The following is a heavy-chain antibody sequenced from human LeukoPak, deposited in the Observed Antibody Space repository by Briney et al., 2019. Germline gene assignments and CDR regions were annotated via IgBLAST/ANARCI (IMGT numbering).Heavy chain of an antibody. CDR2: INPNSGGT. J-gene: IGHJ5*02. D-gene: IGHD3-10*01. CDR3: ASIPLLWFGNDWFDP. V-gene: IGHV1-2*06. Sequence: ASVKASCKASGYTFTGYYMHWVRQAPGQGLEWMGRINPNSGGTNYAQKFQGRVTMTRDTSISTAYMELSRLRSDDTAVYYCASIPLLWFGNDWFDPWGQGTLVTVSS. CDR1: GYTFTGYY.